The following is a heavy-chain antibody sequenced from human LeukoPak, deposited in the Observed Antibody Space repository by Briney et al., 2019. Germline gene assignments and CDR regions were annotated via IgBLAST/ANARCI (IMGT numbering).Heavy chain of an antibody. D-gene: IGHD2-21*01. CDR2: INYSGTS. J-gene: IGHJ4*02. Sequence: SETLSLTCTVSSGSINTRFHYWGWIRQPPGKGLEWIATINYSGTSYYNASLNSRVTISIDTSKNQFSLSLRSLTAAGTAVYYFVRINCGGDGCYSGKGNLDYWGQGTLVTVSS. V-gene: IGHV4-39*01. CDR3: VRINCGGDGCYSGKGNLDY. CDR1: SGSINTRFHY.